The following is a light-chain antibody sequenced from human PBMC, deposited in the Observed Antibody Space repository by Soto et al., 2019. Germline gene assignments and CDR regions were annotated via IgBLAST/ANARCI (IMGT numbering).Light chain of an antibody. V-gene: IGLV2-11*01. CDR3: CSYAGSYTLV. J-gene: IGLJ2*01. CDR2: DVS. Sequence: QSALTQPRSVSGSPGQSFTISCTGISSDVGGYNYVSWYQQHPGKAPKLMIYDVSKRPSGVPDRFSGSKSGNTASLTISGLQAEDDADYYCCSYAGSYTLVFGGGTKLTVL. CDR1: SSDVGGYNY.